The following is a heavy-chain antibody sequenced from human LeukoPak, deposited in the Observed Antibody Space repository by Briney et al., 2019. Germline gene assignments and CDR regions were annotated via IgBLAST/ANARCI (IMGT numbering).Heavy chain of an antibody. J-gene: IGHJ5*02. CDR1: GFIFEDFA. CDR3: GKGYYSDYSGPPHH. V-gene: IGHV3-43*02. D-gene: IGHD4-11*01. CDR2: ISGEASRS. Sequence: GGSLRLSCEGSGFIFEDFAMYWVRQTPGKGLEWVSLISGEASRSYYADSVKGRFTISRVNGKNSLYLQMNSLRSEDTALYYCGKGYYSDYSGPPHHWGQGTLVTVSS.